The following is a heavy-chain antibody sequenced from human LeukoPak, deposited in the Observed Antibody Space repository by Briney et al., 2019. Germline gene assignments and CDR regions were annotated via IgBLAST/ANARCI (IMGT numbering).Heavy chain of an antibody. CDR1: GFTFSSYS. D-gene: IGHD5-24*01. Sequence: GGSLRLSCAASGFTFSSYSMNWVRQAPGKGLEWVSSISSSSSYIYYADSVKGRFTISRDNAKNSLYLQMNSLRAEDTAVYYCASDVLIRGRWLQLRADWYFDRWGRGALVTDSS. J-gene: IGHJ2*01. V-gene: IGHV3-21*01. CDR2: ISSSSSYI. CDR3: ASDVLIRGRWLQLRADWYFDR.